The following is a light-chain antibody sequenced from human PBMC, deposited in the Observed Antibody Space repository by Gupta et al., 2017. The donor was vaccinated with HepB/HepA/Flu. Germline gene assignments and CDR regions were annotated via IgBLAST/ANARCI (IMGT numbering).Light chain of an antibody. CDR3: ASYTSSTTVI. J-gene: IGLJ2*01. Sequence: QSALTQPASVSGSPGQSITISCTGTSSDIGAYNFVSWYQQHPGKVPRLIIYDVYNRPSGVSNRFSASKSDSTASLTISGLQAEDEADYYCASYTSSTTVIFGGGTKLTVL. CDR1: SSDIGAYNF. CDR2: DVY. V-gene: IGLV2-14*03.